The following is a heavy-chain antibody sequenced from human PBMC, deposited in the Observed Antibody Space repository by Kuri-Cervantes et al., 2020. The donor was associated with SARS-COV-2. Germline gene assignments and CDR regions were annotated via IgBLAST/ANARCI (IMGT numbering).Heavy chain of an antibody. V-gene: IGHV4-59*12. Sequence: SETLSLTCTVSGDSISSYYWSWIRQPPGKGLEWIGYIYYSGSTNYNPSLKSRVTISVDTSKNQFSLKLSSVTAADTAVYYCARGGCSSTSCYYDDAFDIWGQGTMVTVSS. CDR1: GDSISSYY. J-gene: IGHJ3*02. CDR3: ARGGCSSTSCYYDDAFDI. D-gene: IGHD2-2*01. CDR2: IYYSGST.